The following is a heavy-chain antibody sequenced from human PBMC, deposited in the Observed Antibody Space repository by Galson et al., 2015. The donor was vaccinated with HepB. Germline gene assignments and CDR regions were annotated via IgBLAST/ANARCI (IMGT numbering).Heavy chain of an antibody. J-gene: IGHJ6*02. CDR2: ISAYNGNT. CDR3: ARDRDSTSFSLNYYGMDV. CDR1: GYTFTSYG. D-gene: IGHD2-2*01. Sequence: SVKVSCKASGYTFTSYGISWVRQAPGQGLEWMGWISAYNGNTNYAQKLQGRVTMTTDTSTSTAYMELRSLRSDDTAVYYCARDRDSTSFSLNYYGMDVWGQGTTVTVSS. V-gene: IGHV1-18*01.